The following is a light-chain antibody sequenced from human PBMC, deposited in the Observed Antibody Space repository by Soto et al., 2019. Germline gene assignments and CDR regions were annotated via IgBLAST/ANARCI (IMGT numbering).Light chain of an antibody. CDR2: DAS. V-gene: IGKV1-5*01. Sequence: DVQMTQSPPTLSASLGDRVTITCRASESIRNWLAWYRQKPGKAPKVLIYDASSLESGVPSMFSGSRSGTEFTLTISSLEPDYFATYYCQQYNSFSHTFGQGTKLELK. CDR1: ESIRNW. J-gene: IGKJ2*01. CDR3: QQYNSFSHT.